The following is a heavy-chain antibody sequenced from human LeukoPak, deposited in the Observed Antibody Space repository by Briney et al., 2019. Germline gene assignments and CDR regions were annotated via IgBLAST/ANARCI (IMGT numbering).Heavy chain of an antibody. J-gene: IGHJ3*02. CDR2: IWYDGSNK. Sequence: GGSLRLSCAASGFTFSSYGMHWVRQAPGKGLEWVAVIWYDGSNKYYADSVKGRFTISRDNSKNTLYLQMNSLRAEDTAVYYCAKDGGIAAAPNAFDIWGQGTMVTVSS. D-gene: IGHD6-13*01. CDR3: AKDGGIAAAPNAFDI. CDR1: GFTFSSYG. V-gene: IGHV3-30*02.